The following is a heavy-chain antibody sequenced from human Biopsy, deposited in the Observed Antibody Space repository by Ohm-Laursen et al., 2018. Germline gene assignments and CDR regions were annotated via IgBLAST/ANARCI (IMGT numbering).Heavy chain of an antibody. CDR1: GKTFSDYY. V-gene: IGHV4-34*08. Sequence: SDTLSLTCDVYGKTFSDYYWSWIRQPPGKGLEWIGQINQSGRTNYNPSLKSRVNISAGKSNNQFSLKLTSVTSADTAVYFCGNEVHGRDYWGLGALVTVSS. D-gene: IGHD2-15*01. J-gene: IGHJ4*02. CDR2: INQSGRT. CDR3: GNEVHGRDY.